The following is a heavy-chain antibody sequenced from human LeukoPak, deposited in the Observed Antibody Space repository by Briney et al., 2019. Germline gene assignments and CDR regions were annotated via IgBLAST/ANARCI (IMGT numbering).Heavy chain of an antibody. Sequence: SETLSLTCTVSGGSISSYYWSWIRQPPGKGPEWIGFIYYSGSTYYNPSLKSRVTIPVDTSKNQFSLRLSSVTAADTAEYFCARHQMRYSYGTLFDYWGQGTLVTVSS. J-gene: IGHJ4*02. CDR2: IYYSGST. V-gene: IGHV4-59*08. D-gene: IGHD5-18*01. CDR3: ARHQMRYSYGTLFDY. CDR1: GGSISSYY.